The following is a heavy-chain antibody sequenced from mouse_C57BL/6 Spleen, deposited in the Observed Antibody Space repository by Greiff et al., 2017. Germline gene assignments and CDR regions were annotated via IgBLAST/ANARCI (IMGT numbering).Heavy chain of an antibody. CDR1: GFTFSDYG. D-gene: IGHD2-1*01. J-gene: IGHJ4*01. CDR3: ARPTMVTTDYAMDY. V-gene: IGHV5-17*01. CDR2: ISSGSSTI. Sequence: EVKLVESGGGLVKPGGSLKLSCAASGFTFSDYGMHWVRPAPEKGLEWVAYISSGSSTIHYADTVKGRFTISGDNATNTLFLQMTSLRSEDTAMYYCARPTMVTTDYAMDYWGQGTSVTVAS.